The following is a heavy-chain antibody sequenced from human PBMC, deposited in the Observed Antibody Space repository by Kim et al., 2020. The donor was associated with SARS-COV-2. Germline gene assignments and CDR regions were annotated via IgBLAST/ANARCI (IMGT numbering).Heavy chain of an antibody. CDR2: ST. V-gene: IGHV4-34*01. D-gene: IGHD1-26*01. Sequence: STNHNPSLKSRVTISVDTSKNQFSLKLSSVTAADTAVYYCARSWRGSYDNWGQGTLVTVSS. J-gene: IGHJ4*02. CDR3: ARSWRGSYDN.